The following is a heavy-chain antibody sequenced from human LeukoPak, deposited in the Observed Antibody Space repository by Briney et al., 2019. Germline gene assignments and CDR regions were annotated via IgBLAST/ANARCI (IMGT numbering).Heavy chain of an antibody. J-gene: IGHJ3*01. Sequence: GRSLRLSCAASGFIISDYSMDWVRQAPGKGLEWVGRVRKKSNNYSTYYAASVRGRYTISRDDSENSLHLQMNSLQAEDTAMYYCGRVGAWVGGNDAFDVWGQGTMVTVSS. CDR1: GFIISDYS. V-gene: IGHV3-72*01. CDR3: GRVGAWVGGNDAFDV. CDR2: VRKKSNNYST. D-gene: IGHD3-10*01.